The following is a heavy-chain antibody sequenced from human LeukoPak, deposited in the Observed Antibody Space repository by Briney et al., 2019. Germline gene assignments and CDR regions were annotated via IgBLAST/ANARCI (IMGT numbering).Heavy chain of an antibody. CDR3: ATYYDSSGYFFDY. CDR1: GGSISSYY. CDR2: IYYSGST. Sequence: SETLSLTCTVSGGSISSYYWSWIRQTPGKGLEWIGYIYYSGSTNYNPSLKSRVTISVDTSKNQISLKLSSVTAADTAVYYCATYYDSSGYFFDYWGQGTLVTVSS. J-gene: IGHJ4*02. D-gene: IGHD3-22*01. V-gene: IGHV4-59*08.